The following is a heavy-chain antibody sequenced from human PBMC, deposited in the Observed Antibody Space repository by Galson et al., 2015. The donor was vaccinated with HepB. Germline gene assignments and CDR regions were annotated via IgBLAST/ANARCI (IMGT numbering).Heavy chain of an antibody. CDR2: LIPILGIA. CDR3: ARDRFGEYNWFDP. J-gene: IGHJ5*02. CDR1: GGTFSSYT. V-gene: IGHV1-69*02. Sequence: SVKVSCKASGGTFSSYTINWVRQAPGQGLEWMGRLIPILGIANYAQKFQGRVTITADRSTSTAYMELSSLRSEDTAVYYCARDRFGEYNWFDPWGQGTLVTVSS. D-gene: IGHD3-10*01.